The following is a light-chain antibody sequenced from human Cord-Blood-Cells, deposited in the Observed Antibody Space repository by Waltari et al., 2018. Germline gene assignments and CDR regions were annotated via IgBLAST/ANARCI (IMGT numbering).Light chain of an antibody. CDR1: QYISNY. V-gene: IGKV1-33*01. CDR3: QQYDNLPLT. CDR2: YAS. J-gene: IGKJ4*01. Sequence: DIQMTQSPSSLSASVGDRVTITCQASQYISNYLNWYQQKPGKATKLLIYYASNLETGVPASFSGSGSGTDFTFTIISLQPEDIATYYCQQYDNLPLTFGGGTKVEIK.